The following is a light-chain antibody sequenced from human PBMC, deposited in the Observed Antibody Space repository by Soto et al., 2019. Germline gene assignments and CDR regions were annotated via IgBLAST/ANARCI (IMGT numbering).Light chain of an antibody. V-gene: IGKV3-20*01. CDR3: QQYGSSPWT. J-gene: IGKJ1*01. Sequence: EIVLTQSPGTLSLSPGARATLSCRASQSVSSSYLAWYQQKPGQAPRLLIYGASSRATGIPERFSGSGSGTDFTLTISRLEPEDFAVYYCQQYGSSPWTFGQGTKVEIK. CDR1: QSVSSSY. CDR2: GAS.